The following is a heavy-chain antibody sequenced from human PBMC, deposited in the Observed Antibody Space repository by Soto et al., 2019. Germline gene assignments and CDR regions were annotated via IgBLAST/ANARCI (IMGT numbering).Heavy chain of an antibody. CDR1: ASSISSYY. V-gene: IGHV4-59*01. D-gene: IGHD3-10*01. CDR2: IYYSGST. CDR3: ARSPGDYGMDV. Sequence: SETLSPTCPVSASSISSYYWGWIRQPPGKVLEWIGYIYYSGSTNYNPSIKSRVTIPVDTSKNQFPLKLSSVTAAATAVDYCARSPGDYGMDVWGQGTTVTFS. J-gene: IGHJ6*02.